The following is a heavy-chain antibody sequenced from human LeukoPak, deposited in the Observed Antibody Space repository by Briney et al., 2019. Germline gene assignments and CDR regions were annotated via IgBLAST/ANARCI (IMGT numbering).Heavy chain of an antibody. Sequence: ASVKFSCKASGYTFTGYYMHWVRQAPGQGLEWMGRIIPILGPPIYAQKFQGRITISADKSTSTGYMELSNLRSEDMAIYYCARGVGYGMDVWGQGTTVTVSS. CDR3: ARGVGYGMDV. J-gene: IGHJ6*02. V-gene: IGHV1-69*08. D-gene: IGHD1-26*01. CDR1: GYTFTGYY. CDR2: IIPILGPP.